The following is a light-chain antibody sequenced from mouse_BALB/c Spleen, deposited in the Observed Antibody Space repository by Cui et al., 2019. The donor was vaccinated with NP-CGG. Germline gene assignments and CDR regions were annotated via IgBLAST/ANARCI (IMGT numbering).Light chain of an antibody. J-gene: IGLJ1*01. V-gene: IGLV1*01. CDR2: GTN. CDR1: TGTVTTINY. CDR3: ALWYSNHWV. Sequence: QAVVTQESALTTSPGETVTLTCHSTTGTVTTINYANWVQEKPDHLFTGLIGGTNNRVPGVPARFSGSLIGDKAALTITGAQTEDEAIYFCALWYSNHWVFGGGTKLTVL.